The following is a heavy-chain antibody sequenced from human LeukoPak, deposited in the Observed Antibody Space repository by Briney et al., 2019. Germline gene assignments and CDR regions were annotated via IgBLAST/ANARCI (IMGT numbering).Heavy chain of an antibody. D-gene: IGHD3-3*01. J-gene: IGHJ4*02. CDR3: AKTSPIFGVVIPLFDY. V-gene: IGHV3-23*01. Sequence: GGSLRLSCAGSGFNFSSFVMTWVRQAPGKGLEWVSSISASGRGTYYADSVKGRFTISRDNSKNTLYLQVNSLRAEDTAVYHCAKTSPIFGVVIPLFDYWGQGTLVSVSS. CDR2: ISASGRGT. CDR1: GFNFSSFV.